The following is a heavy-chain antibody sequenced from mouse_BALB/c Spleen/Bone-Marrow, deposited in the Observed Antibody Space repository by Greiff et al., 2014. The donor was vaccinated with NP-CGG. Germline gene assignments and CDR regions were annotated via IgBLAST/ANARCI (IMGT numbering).Heavy chain of an antibody. Sequence: EVQVVESGGGLVKPGGSLKLSCAASGFTFSDYYMYWVRQTPEKRLEWVATISDGGSYTYYPDSVKGRFTISRDNAKNNLYLQMSGLKSEDTAMYYCARYGSSPYAMDYWGQGTSVTVSS. V-gene: IGHV5-4*02. J-gene: IGHJ4*01. CDR1: GFTFSDYY. CDR3: ARYGSSPYAMDY. D-gene: IGHD1-1*01. CDR2: ISDGGSYT.